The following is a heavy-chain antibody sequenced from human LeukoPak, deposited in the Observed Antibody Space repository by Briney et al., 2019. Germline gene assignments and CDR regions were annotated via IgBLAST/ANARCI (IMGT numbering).Heavy chain of an antibody. CDR3: ARGGYYDSSGGDY. Sequence: GASVKVSCKASGYTFTSYGISWVRQAPGQGLEWMGRIIPILGIANYAQKFQGRVTITADKSTSTAYMELSSLRSEDTAVYYCARGGYYDSSGGDYWGQGTLVTVSS. V-gene: IGHV1-69*04. CDR1: GYTFTSYG. J-gene: IGHJ4*02. CDR2: IIPILGIA. D-gene: IGHD3-22*01.